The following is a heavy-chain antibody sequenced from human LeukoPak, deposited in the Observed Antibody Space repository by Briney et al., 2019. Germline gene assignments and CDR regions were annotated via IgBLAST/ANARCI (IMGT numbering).Heavy chain of an antibody. CDR2: IYPGDSDT. Sequence: HGGAPQTSWQGPGSRFLNYWIGGGRQMPGKGLGGVGNIYPGDSDTRYSPSFHAQVSISADTSISTASLQRSTLKASDTALYYCARRGYTYGTRPGDGFDIWGQGTMVTVS. CDR3: ARRGYTYGTRPGDGFDI. D-gene: IGHD5-18*01. CDR1: GSRFLNYW. J-gene: IGHJ3*02. V-gene: IGHV5-51*01.